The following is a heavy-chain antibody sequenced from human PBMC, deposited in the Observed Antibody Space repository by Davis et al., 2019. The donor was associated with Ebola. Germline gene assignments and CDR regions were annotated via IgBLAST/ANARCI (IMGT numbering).Heavy chain of an antibody. CDR2: ITCDGGST. V-gene: IGHV3-43*01. CDR3: IRLVGPN. Sequence: PGGSLRLSCAASGFRFDDYSMHWARQAPGKGLEWVSLITCDGGSTYYADSVRGRFTVSRDNAKNTLHLQMNNLRAEDTAVYYCIRLVGPNWGQGTLVAVSS. J-gene: IGHJ4*02. CDR1: GFRFDDYS.